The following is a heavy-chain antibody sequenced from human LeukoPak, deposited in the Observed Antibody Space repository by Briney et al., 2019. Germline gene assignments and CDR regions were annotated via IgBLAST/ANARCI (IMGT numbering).Heavy chain of an antibody. Sequence: SETLSLTCAVYGGSFSGYYWSWIRQPPGKGLEWIGEINHSGSTNYNPSLKSRVTISVDTSKNQFSLKLSSVTAADTAVYYCASRRSGWYYFDYWGQGTLVTVSS. CDR2: INHSGST. V-gene: IGHV4-34*01. CDR1: GGSFSGYY. CDR3: ASRRSGWYYFDY. D-gene: IGHD6-19*01. J-gene: IGHJ4*02.